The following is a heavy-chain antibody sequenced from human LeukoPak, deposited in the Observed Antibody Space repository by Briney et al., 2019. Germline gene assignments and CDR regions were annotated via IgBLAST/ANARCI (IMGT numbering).Heavy chain of an antibody. D-gene: IGHD6-13*01. CDR3: ARLVGYSSSWYYFDY. Sequence: GESLKISCQGSGYSFTSYWIGWVRQMPGKGLEWMGIIYPGDSDTRYSPSFQGQVTISADKSISTAYLQWSSLKASDTATYYCARLVGYSSSWYYFDYWGQGTLVTVSS. J-gene: IGHJ4*02. V-gene: IGHV5-51*01. CDR2: IYPGDSDT. CDR1: GYSFTSYW.